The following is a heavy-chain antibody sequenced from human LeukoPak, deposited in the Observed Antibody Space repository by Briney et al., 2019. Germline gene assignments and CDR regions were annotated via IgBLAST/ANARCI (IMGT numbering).Heavy chain of an antibody. CDR1: GLAFSDYW. V-gene: IGHV3-7*03. D-gene: IGHD2-15*01. Sequence: GGSLRLSCAASGLAFSDYWMSWVRQAPGKGLEWVANIKPDGGHQNYVDSVKGRFTISRDNAKNSLYLQMNSLRAEDTAIYYCASTFPYCGVVSCALGGQGTLVTVSS. J-gene: IGHJ4*02. CDR3: ASTFPYCGVVSCAL. CDR2: IKPDGGHQ.